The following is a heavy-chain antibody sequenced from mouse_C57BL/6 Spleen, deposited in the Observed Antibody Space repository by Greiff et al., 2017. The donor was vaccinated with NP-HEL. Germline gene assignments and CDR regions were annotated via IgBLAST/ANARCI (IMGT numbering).Heavy chain of an antibody. CDR2: INPSSGYT. D-gene: IGHD1-1*01. Sequence: QVHVKQSGAELAKPGASVKLSCKASGYTFTSYWMHWVKQRPGQGLEWIGYINPSSGYTKYNQKFKDKATLTADKSSSTAYMQLSSLTYEDSAVYYCARFLHGSSWFAYWGQGTLVTVSA. V-gene: IGHV1-7*01. CDR3: ARFLHGSSWFAY. J-gene: IGHJ3*01. CDR1: GYTFTSYW.